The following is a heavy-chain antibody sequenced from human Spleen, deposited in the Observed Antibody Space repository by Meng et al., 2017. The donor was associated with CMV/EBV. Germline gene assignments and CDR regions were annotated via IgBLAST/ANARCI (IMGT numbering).Heavy chain of an antibody. J-gene: IGHJ6*02. Sequence: GESLKISCTASGLTFRDYALSWVRQAPGKGLEWVTLIRSKAYGGTTEYAASVKGRFTISRDDSKGIAYLQMNSLKTEDTAVYYCTRGDDILTGYPEYGMDVWGHGTTVTVSS. CDR3: TRGDDILTGYPEYGMDV. CDR2: IRSKAYGGTT. CDR1: GLTFRDYA. V-gene: IGHV3-49*04. D-gene: IGHD3-9*01.